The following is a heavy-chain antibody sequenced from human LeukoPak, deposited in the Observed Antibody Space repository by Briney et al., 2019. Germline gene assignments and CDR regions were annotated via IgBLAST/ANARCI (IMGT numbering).Heavy chain of an antibody. CDR1: GGSISSSSYY. Sequence: KPSETLSLTCTVSGGSISSSSYYWGWIRQPPGKGLEWIGSIYYSGSTYYNPSLKSRVTISVDTSKNQFSLKLSSVTAADTAVYYCASSDSSGYLHAFDIWGQGTMVTVSS. D-gene: IGHD3-22*01. V-gene: IGHV4-39*01. CDR3: ASSDSSGYLHAFDI. CDR2: IYYSGST. J-gene: IGHJ3*02.